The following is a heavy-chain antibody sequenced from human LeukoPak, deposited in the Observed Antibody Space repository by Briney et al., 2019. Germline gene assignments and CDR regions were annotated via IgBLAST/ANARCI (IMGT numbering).Heavy chain of an antibody. D-gene: IGHD2-15*01. CDR3: ARRSGGGTYCFDF. CDR2: ISSSSSYI. J-gene: IGHJ4*02. V-gene: IGHV3-21*04. Sequence: GGSLRLSCAASGFTFSTYSMNWVRQAPGKGLEWVSSISSSSSYIYYADSVKGRFTISRDNAKNSLYLQMNSLRAEDTAVYYCARRSGGGTYCFDFWGQGTLVTVSS. CDR1: GFTFSTYS.